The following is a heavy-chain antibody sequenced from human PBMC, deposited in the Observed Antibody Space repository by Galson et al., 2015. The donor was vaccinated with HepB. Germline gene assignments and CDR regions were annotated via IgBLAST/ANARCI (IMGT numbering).Heavy chain of an antibody. Sequence: SLRLSCAASGFTFSSYAMIWVRQAPGKGLEWVSSVTDSGSHTYYAESVKGRSTISRDNSKNTLFLQMNRLRADDTAIYYCAKGSGGDCYVPVDYWGQGALVTVSS. CDR2: VTDSGSHT. CDR1: GFTFSSYA. CDR3: AKGSGGDCYVPVDY. V-gene: IGHV3-23*01. J-gene: IGHJ4*02. D-gene: IGHD2-21*02.